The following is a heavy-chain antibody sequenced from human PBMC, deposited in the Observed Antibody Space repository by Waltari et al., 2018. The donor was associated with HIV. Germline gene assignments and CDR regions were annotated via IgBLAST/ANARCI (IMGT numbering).Heavy chain of an antibody. Sequence: EVQLVESGGGLVQPGGSLRLSCAASGFSVGDLYMSWVRLAPGKGLQWVSVLYTEGRTQYMDSVKGRFTIFRDDSKNTLYLQMNSLRVDDTAIYYCARMKRSYGSGQSRYFYFGMDVWGQGTTVIISS. CDR3: ARMKRSYGSGQSRYFYFGMDV. D-gene: IGHD3-10*01. CDR1: GFSVGDLY. V-gene: IGHV3-53*01. J-gene: IGHJ6*02. CDR2: LYTEGRT.